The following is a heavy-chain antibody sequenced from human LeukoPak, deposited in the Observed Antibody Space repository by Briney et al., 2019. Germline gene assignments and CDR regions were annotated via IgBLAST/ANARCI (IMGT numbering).Heavy chain of an antibody. V-gene: IGHV3-48*03. CDR3: ARRRDGYDDY. CDR2: ISSSGSTI. J-gene: IGHJ4*02. D-gene: IGHD5-24*01. Sequence: SGGSLRHSCAASGFTFSSCEMNWVRQAPGKGLEWVSYISSSGSTIYYADSVKGRFTISRDNAKNSLYLQMNSLRAEDTAVYYCARRRDGYDDYWGQGTLVTVSS. CDR1: GFTFSSCE.